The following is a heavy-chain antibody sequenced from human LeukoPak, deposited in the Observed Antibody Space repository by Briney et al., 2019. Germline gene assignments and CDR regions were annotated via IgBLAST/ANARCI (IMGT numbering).Heavy chain of an antibody. CDR3: ARDASYIDY. V-gene: IGHV5-51*01. CDR2: IYPGDSET. J-gene: IGHJ4*02. Sequence: GESLKISCKGSGYSFPMYWIAWVRQMPGKGLEWMGIIYPGDSETRYSPSFQGQVTISADKSFTTAYLQWSSLKASDTAIYYCARDASYIDYWGQGTLVTVSS. CDR1: GYSFPMYW.